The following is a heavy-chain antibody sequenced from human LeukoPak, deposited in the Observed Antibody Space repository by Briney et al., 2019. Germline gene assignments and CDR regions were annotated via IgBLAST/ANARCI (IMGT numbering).Heavy chain of an antibody. V-gene: IGHV3-43*02. CDR1: GFTLDDYA. D-gene: IGHD1-1*01. CDR2: ISWDGCST. J-gene: IGHJ4*02. Sequence: PGGSLRLSCAASGFTLDDYAMHWVRQAPGKGLEWVSLISWDGCSTHYADSVKGRFTISRDNSKNSLYLQMYSLRTEDTALYYCVKDIASSDPRKNEFDYWGQGTLVTVSS. CDR3: VKDIASSDPRKNEFDY.